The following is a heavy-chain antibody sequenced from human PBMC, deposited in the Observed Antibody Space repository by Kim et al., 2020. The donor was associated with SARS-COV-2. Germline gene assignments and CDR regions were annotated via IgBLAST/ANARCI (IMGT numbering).Heavy chain of an antibody. CDR2: IYPGDSDT. CDR1: RYSPPRSR. V-gene: IGHV5-51*01. J-gene: IGHJ6*02. Sequence: GESLNLPCKGSRYSPPRSRTGWVRQMPGKGLEWMGIIYPGDSDTRYSPSFQGQVTISADKSISTAYLQWSSLKASDTAMYYCARLGGLGPAEDYYGMDVWGQGTTVTVSS. CDR3: ARLGGLGPAEDYYGMDV. D-gene: IGHD1-26*01.